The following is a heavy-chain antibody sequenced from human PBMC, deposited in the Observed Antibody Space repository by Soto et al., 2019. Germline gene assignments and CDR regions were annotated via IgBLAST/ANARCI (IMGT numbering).Heavy chain of an antibody. D-gene: IGHD6-19*01. V-gene: IGHV1-46*01. CDR3: ARGLAAGDY. CDR1: GYTFTSYY. J-gene: IGHJ4*02. CDR2: INPSGGST. Sequence: QVQLVQSGAEVKKPGASVKVSCKASGYTFTSYYIHWVRQAPGQGLEWMAIINPSGGSTNYAQKFXXRXTVXRDTSTNTVNMELSSLRSEDTAVYYCARGLAAGDYWGQGTLVTVSS.